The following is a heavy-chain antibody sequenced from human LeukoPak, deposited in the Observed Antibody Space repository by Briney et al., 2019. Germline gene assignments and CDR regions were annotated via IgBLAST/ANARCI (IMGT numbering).Heavy chain of an antibody. CDR2: FDPEDGET. D-gene: IGHD3-22*01. V-gene: IGHV1-24*01. CDR3: ATGGLPTYYYDSSGYLFCRY. CDR1: GYTLTELS. J-gene: IGHJ4*02. Sequence: ASVKVSCKVSGYTLTELSMHWVRQAPGKGLEWMGGFDPEDGETIYAQKFQGRVTMTEDTSTDTTYMELSSLRSEDTAVYYCATGGLPTYYYDSSGYLFCRYWGQGTLVTVSS.